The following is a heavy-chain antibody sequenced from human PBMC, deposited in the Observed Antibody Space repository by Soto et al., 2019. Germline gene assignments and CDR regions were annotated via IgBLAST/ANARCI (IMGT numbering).Heavy chain of an antibody. D-gene: IGHD3-16*01. CDR1: GYSFTRYG. V-gene: IGHV1-18*01. Sequence: QVQLVQSRAEVKNPGASVKVSCKASGYSFTRYGIAWARQAPGQGLEWMGWINTYNGNTNYAQNLQGRVTLTTDTSTSTAYMELTSLRSNDTAIYYCAMVDVYVTPSPQDVWGQGTTVIVYS. CDR3: AMVDVYVTPSPQDV. CDR2: INTYNGNT. J-gene: IGHJ6*02.